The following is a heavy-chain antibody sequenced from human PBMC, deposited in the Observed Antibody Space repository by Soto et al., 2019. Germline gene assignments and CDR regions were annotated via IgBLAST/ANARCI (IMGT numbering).Heavy chain of an antibody. CDR2: INPNSGGT. J-gene: IGHJ5*02. D-gene: IGHD3-10*01. V-gene: IGHV1-2*04. Sequence: GASVKVSCKASGYTFTGYYMHWVRQAPGQGLEWMGWINPNSGGTNYAQKFQGWVTMTRDTSISTAYMELSRLRSDDTAVYYCAKEHYYGSGSPLRFDPWGQGTLVTVSS. CDR3: AKEHYYGSGSPLRFDP. CDR1: GYTFTGYY.